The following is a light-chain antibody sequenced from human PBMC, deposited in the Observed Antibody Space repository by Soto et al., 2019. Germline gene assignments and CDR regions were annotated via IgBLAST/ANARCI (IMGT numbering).Light chain of an antibody. CDR2: AAD. J-gene: IGKJ1*01. V-gene: IGKV1-39*01. CDR1: QTISSY. CDR3: QQSYDMPWT. Sequence: DIQMAQSPSSLSASVGDRVTITCRASQTISSYLNWCLQKPGKAPSLLIFAADNLQDGVPSRFSGSGSGRDFSLTISSLQPEDFATYYCQQSYDMPWTFGQGTKVDIK.